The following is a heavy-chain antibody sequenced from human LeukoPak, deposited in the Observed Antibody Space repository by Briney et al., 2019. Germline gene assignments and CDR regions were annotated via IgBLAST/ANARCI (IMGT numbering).Heavy chain of an antibody. CDR1: GVTFSRCW. D-gene: IGHD1-26*01. J-gene: IGHJ3*02. CDR2: INSDESST. V-gene: IGHV3-74*01. CDR3: ASVRGTYQFDAFDI. Sequence: PGGSLRLSCAASGVTFSRCWMHWVRQAPGKGLVWVSHINSDESSTSYADSVKGRFTISRDNAKNTLYLQMNSLRAEDTAVYYCASVRGTYQFDAFDIWGQGTMVTVSS.